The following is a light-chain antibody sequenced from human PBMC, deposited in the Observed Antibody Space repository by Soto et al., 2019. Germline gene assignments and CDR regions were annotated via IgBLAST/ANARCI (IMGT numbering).Light chain of an antibody. CDR1: SSDVGAYKY. Sequence: QSALTQPASVSGSPGQSITVSCTGTSSDVGAYKYVSWYQQHPGKAPKLMIYEVNNRPSGVSNRFSGSKSGNTASLTISGLQAEDEADYYCSSYTSDFRRVFGTGTKV. CDR3: SSYTSDFRRV. V-gene: IGLV2-14*01. CDR2: EVN. J-gene: IGLJ1*01.